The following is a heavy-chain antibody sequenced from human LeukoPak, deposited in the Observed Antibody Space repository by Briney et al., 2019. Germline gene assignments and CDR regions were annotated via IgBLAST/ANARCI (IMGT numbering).Heavy chain of an antibody. CDR3: ARDRLGYYGSAPSMDV. CDR2: IYTSGST. CDR1: GGSISSGSYY. J-gene: IGHJ6*03. V-gene: IGHV4-61*02. Sequence: SETLSLTCTVSGGSISSGSYYWGWIRQPGGKGLEWNVRIYTSGSTNDNPSLKSRVTKTVDTNKNTFSLKLSSVTAADTAVYYCARDRLGYYGSAPSMDVWGKGTTVTISS. D-gene: IGHD3-10*01.